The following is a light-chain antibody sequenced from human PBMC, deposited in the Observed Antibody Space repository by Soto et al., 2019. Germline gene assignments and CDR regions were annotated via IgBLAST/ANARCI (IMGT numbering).Light chain of an antibody. Sequence: DIQMTQSPPTLSASVGDRVTITCRASQSINNWLAWYQQKPGKAPKLLIYKASTLENGVPSRFSGSGSGTEFTLTIGCLQPDDFATYYYQHYNSYSEFSFGPGTKVDIK. CDR1: QSINNW. J-gene: IGKJ3*01. V-gene: IGKV1-5*03. CDR2: KAS. CDR3: QHYNSYSEFS.